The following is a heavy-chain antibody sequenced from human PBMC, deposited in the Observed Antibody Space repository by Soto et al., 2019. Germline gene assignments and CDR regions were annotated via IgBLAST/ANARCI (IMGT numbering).Heavy chain of an antibody. Sequence: SETLSLTCNMSGDSYSISTYSWSWIRQPPGKALQWIGFIYQSGVTSYNPSLASRVSISLDRSNNQCSLKLKSVTAADTAVYFCAGMPYTSGLRFDPWGPGTLVTVSS. J-gene: IGHJ5*02. CDR2: IYQSGVT. D-gene: IGHD6-19*01. V-gene: IGHV4-30-2*01. CDR3: AGMPYTSGLRFDP. CDR1: GDSYSISTYS.